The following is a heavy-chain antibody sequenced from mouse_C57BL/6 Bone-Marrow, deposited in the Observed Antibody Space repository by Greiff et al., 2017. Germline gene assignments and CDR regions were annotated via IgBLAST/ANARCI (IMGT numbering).Heavy chain of an antibody. D-gene: IGHD4-1*01. CDR2: INPSNGGT. J-gene: IGHJ2*01. CDR3: ARTGTSDD. CDR1: GYTFTSYW. V-gene: IGHV1-53*01. Sequence: QVQLQQPGTELVQPGGSVKLSCTASGYTFTSYWMPWVRQRPGHGLAWIGNINPSNGGTNDNGKFKSKATRPVDTSSSTAYMQLSSLTSEDSAVYDWARTGTSDDWGQGTTLTVSS.